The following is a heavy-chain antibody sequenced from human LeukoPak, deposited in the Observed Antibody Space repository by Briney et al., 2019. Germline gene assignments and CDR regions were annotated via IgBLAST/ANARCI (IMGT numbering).Heavy chain of an antibody. J-gene: IGHJ4*02. V-gene: IGHV3-23*01. CDR3: AKGGRDGYNFDY. CDR2: ISGSGGST. CDR1: GFTFSSYA. Sequence: GGSLRLSCAASGFTFSSYAISWVRQAPGKGLEWVSAISGSGGSTYYADSVKGRFTISRDNSKNTLYLQMNSLRAEDTAVYYCAKGGRDGYNFDYWGQGTLVTVSS. D-gene: IGHD5-24*01.